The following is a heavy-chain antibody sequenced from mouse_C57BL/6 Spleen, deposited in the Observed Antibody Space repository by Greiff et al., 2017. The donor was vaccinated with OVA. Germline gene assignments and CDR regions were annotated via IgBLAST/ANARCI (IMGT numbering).Heavy chain of an antibody. CDR2: INPSSGYT. Sequence: VQLQQSGADLAKPGASVKLSCKASGYTFTSYWMHWVKQRPGQGLEWIGYINPSSGYTKYNQKFKAKATLTADKSPSTAYMQLSSLTYEDSAVYYCARKQPEAMDDWGQGTSVTVSS. D-gene: IGHD6-1*01. CDR1: GYTFTSYW. V-gene: IGHV1-7*01. CDR3: ARKQPEAMDD. J-gene: IGHJ4*01.